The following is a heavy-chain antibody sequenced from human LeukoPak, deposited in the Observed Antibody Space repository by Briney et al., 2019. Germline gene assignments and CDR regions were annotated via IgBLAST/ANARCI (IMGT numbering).Heavy chain of an antibody. Sequence: GGSLRLSCAASGFTVSSKYMSWVRQAPGKGLEWVSVIYSGGSTYYADSVKGRFTISRDNSKNTVYLQMNSLRAEDTAVYYCARSPDSSGYYAFDIWGQGTMVTVSS. CDR2: IYSGGST. D-gene: IGHD3-22*01. V-gene: IGHV3-66*01. CDR3: ARSPDSSGYYAFDI. J-gene: IGHJ3*02. CDR1: GFTVSSKY.